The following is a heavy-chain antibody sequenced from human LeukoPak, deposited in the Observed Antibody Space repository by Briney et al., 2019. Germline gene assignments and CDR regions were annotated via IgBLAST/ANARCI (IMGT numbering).Heavy chain of an antibody. J-gene: IGHJ6*03. CDR2: IIPILGIA. CDR1: GGTFSSYT. D-gene: IGHD4-23*01. Sequence: SVKVSCKASGGTFSSYTISWVRQAPGQGLEWMGRIIPILGIANYAQKFQGRVTITADESTSTAYMELSSLRSEDTAVYYCARDKDGGKKYYYYYMDVWGKGTTVTVSS. CDR3: ARDKDGGKKYYYYYMDV. V-gene: IGHV1-69*04.